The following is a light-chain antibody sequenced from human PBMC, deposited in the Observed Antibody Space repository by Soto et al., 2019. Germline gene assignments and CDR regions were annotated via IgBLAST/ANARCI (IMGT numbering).Light chain of an antibody. Sequence: DIVMTQSPDSLAVSLGERATINCKSSQSVLYSANNMNYLAWYQQKPGQPPNLLIYWASTRESGVPDRFSGSGSGTDFTLTFDSLQAEDVAVSYCQQYSSTPQTFGQGTKVEIK. J-gene: IGKJ1*01. CDR2: WAS. V-gene: IGKV4-1*01. CDR1: QSVLYSANNMNY. CDR3: QQYSSTPQT.